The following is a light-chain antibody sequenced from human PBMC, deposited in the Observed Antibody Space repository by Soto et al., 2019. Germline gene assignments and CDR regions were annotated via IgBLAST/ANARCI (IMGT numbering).Light chain of an antibody. CDR3: QQYGSSPWT. V-gene: IGKV3-20*01. CDR1: QSVSSSY. J-gene: IGKJ1*01. Sequence: EIVLTQSPGTLSLSPGERATLSCRASQSVSSSYLAWYQQKPGQAPRPLIYGASSRAIGIPDRFSGSGSGTDFTLTISRLEPEDFAVYYCQQYGSSPWTGGQGTRLE. CDR2: GAS.